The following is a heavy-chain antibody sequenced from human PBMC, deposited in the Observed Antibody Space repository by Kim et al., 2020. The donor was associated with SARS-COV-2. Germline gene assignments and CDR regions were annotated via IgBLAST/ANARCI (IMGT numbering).Heavy chain of an antibody. D-gene: IGHD6-6*01. CDR2: IYSGGST. CDR3: ARGRGEQLVAYYFDY. V-gene: IGHV3-66*01. Sequence: GGSLRLSCAASGFTVSSNYMSWVRQAPGKGLEWVSVIYSGGSTYYTDAEKGRFTIFSDNSKNNLYLQMNSLRGGDTAVYYCARGRGEQLVAYYFDYGGQGTVVTVSS. CDR1: GFTVSSNY. J-gene: IGHJ4*02.